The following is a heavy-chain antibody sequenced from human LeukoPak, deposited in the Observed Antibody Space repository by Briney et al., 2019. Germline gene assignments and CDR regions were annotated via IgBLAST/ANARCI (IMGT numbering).Heavy chain of an antibody. CDR1: GYTFTSYG. D-gene: IGHD2-2*01. V-gene: IGHV1-18*01. CDR2: ISAYNGNT. Sequence: ASVKVSCKASGYTFTSYGISWVRQAPGQGLEWMGWISAYNGNTNYAQKLQGRVTMTTDTSMSTAYMELRSLRSDDTAVYYCARGDSYCSSTSCQNWFDPWGQGTLVTVSS. CDR3: ARGDSYCSSTSCQNWFDP. J-gene: IGHJ5*02.